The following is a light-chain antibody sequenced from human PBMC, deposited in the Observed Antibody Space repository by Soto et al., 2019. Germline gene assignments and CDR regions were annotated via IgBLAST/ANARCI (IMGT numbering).Light chain of an antibody. CDR3: ATWDSSLSAGV. V-gene: IGLV1-51*01. CDR1: SSNIGTNY. CDR2: DND. Sequence: QSVLTQPPSVSAAPGQKVTISCSGSSSNIGTNYVFWYQQLPGTAPKLLIYDNDKRPSGIPDRFSGSKSGTSATLGITGLQTGDEADYYCATWDSSLSAGVFGGGTKVTVL. J-gene: IGLJ2*01.